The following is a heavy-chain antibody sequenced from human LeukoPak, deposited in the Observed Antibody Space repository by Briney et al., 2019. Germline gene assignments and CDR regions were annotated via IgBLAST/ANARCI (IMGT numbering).Heavy chain of an antibody. D-gene: IGHD1-26*01. CDR3: ARDYQVGATTFDY. Sequence: SVKVSCKASGGTFSSYAISWVRQAPGQGLEWMGGIIPIFGTANYAQKFQGRVTITTDESTSTAYMELSSLRSEDTAVYYCARDYQVGATTFDYWGQGTLVTVSS. J-gene: IGHJ4*02. V-gene: IGHV1-69*05. CDR1: GGTFSSYA. CDR2: IIPIFGTA.